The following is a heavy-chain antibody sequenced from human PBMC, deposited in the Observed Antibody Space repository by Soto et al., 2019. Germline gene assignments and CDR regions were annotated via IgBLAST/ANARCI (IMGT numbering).Heavy chain of an antibody. CDR3: ASDRSSFSSRDAFDI. Sequence: GGSLRLSCAASGFTFSSYGMHWVRQAPGKGLEWVAVIWDDGINKYYADSVKVRFTISRHNSKNTLYLQMNSLRAEDTAVYYCASDRSSFSSRDAFDIWGQGTMVTGSS. CDR1: GFTFSSYG. J-gene: IGHJ3*02. CDR2: IWDDGINK. V-gene: IGHV3-33*01. D-gene: IGHD2-2*01.